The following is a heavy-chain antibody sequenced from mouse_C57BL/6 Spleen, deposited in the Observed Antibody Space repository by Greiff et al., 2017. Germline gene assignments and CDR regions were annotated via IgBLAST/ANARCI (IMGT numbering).Heavy chain of an antibody. J-gene: IGHJ1*03. V-gene: IGHV1-80*01. CDR1: GYAFSSYW. CDR2: IYPGDGDT. D-gene: IGHD4-1*01. CDR3: ARGGITGTYWYFDG. Sequence: VKLMESGAELVKPGASVKISCKASGYAFSSYWMNWVKQRPGKGLEWIGQIYPGDGDTNYNGKFKGKATLTAAKSSSTAYMQLSSLTSEDSAVYFCARGGITGTYWYFDGWGTGTTVTVSS.